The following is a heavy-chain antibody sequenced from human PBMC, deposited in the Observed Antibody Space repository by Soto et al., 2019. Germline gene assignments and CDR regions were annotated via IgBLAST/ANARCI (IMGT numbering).Heavy chain of an antibody. J-gene: IGHJ4*02. CDR1: GFTFSSYA. CDR2: ISGSGGST. CDR3: AKDRTGGYDYVWGSLGY. Sequence: GGSLRLSCAASGFTFSSYAMSWVRQAPGKGLEWVSAISGSGGSTYYADSVKGRFTISRDNSKNTLYLQMNSLRAEDTAVSYCAKDRTGGYDYVWGSLGYWGQGTLVTVSS. D-gene: IGHD3-16*01. V-gene: IGHV3-23*01.